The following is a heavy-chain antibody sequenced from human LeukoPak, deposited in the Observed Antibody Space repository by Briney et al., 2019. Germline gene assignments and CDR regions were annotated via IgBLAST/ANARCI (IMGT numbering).Heavy chain of an antibody. V-gene: IGHV3-9*01. J-gene: IGHJ4*02. D-gene: IGHD6-19*01. CDR3: AKATSVSWSSGWYFDY. Sequence: GGSLRLSCAASGFTFDNYAMNWVRQVPGKGLEWISLISWNSGTIGYADSVKGRFTISRDNANNFLYLQMNSLRAEDTAVYYCAKATSVSWSSGWYFDYWGQGTLVTVSS. CDR2: ISWNSGTI. CDR1: GFTFDNYA.